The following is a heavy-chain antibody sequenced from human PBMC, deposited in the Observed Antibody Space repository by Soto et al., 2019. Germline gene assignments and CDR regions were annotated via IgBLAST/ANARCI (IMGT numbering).Heavy chain of an antibody. CDR1: GGSISSGGYS. CDR3: ARGGSAWDGYSTNFDY. V-gene: IGHV4-30-2*01. CDR2: IYHSGNT. J-gene: IGHJ4*02. D-gene: IGHD5-18*01. Sequence: SETLSLTCAVSGGSISSGGYSWSWIRQPPGKGLEWIGYIYHSGNTYYNPSLKSRVTISVDRSKNQFSLKLSSVTAADTAVYYCARGGSAWDGYSTNFDYWGQGTLVTSPQ.